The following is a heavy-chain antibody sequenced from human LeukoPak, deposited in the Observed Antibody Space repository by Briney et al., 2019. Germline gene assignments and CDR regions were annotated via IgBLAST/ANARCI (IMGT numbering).Heavy chain of an antibody. V-gene: IGHV3-21*01. CDR3: ARDVWVDY. CDR1: GFTFSTYT. CDR2: IRSSSTYI. Sequence: TGGSLRLSCAASGFTFSTYTMNWVRQAPGKGLEWVSSIRSSSTYIYYGDSVRGRFTISRDDATNSLYLQMNSLRGEDTAIYYCARDVWVDYWGQGTLVTVSS. D-gene: IGHD7-27*01. J-gene: IGHJ4*02.